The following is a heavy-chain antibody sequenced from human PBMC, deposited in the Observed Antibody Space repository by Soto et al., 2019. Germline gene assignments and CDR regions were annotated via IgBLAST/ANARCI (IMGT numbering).Heavy chain of an antibody. D-gene: IGHD2-15*01. CDR2: ISFDGINR. V-gene: IGHV3-30*18. CDR3: AKGLSYCSGGSCNQPAGPDN. CDR1: GFTFSNYA. J-gene: IGHJ4*02. Sequence: QVQLVESGGGGVQPGGSLRLSCAASGFTFSNYAMHWVRQAPGKGLEWVAIISFDGINRFYRDSVKGRFTISRDNSKNTWYLEISSLRPEKTAVYFCAKGLSYCSGGSCNQPAGPDNWGQGPRSPSPQ.